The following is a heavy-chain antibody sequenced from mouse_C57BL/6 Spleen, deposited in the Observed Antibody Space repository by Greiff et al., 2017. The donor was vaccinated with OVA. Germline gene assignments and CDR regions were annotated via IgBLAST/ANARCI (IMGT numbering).Heavy chain of an antibody. CDR3: TGGYGSSRYFDV. V-gene: IGHV6-3*01. D-gene: IGHD1-1*01. CDR2: IRLKSDNYAT. J-gene: IGHJ1*03. Sequence: EVKLMESGGGLVQPGGSMKLSCVASGFTFSNYWMNWVRQSPEKGLEWVAQIRLKSDNYATHYAESVKGRFTISRDDSKSSVYLQMNNLRAEDTGIYYCTGGYGSSRYFDVWGTGTTVTVSS. CDR1: GFTFSNYW.